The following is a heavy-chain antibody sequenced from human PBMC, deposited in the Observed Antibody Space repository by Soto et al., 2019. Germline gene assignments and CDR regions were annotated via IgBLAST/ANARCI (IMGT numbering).Heavy chain of an antibody. CDR2: TSAYNGNT. D-gene: IGHD4-17*01. V-gene: IGHV1-18*01. Sequence: QVPLLQSGAEVKKPGASVKVSCKASGYTFSGYAISGVRQAPGQGLEWMGWTSAYNGNTNTVQKFQGRVTMTIDTSPSTAYMALRRLRSADTAVYYCARPSVSYGAYSWSLVYWGQGARVSFSS. CDR3: ARPSVSYGAYSWSLVY. J-gene: IGHJ4*02. CDR1: GYTFSGYA.